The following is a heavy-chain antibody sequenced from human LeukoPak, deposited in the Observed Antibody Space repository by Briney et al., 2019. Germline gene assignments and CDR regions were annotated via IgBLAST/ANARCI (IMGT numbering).Heavy chain of an antibody. V-gene: IGHV4-59*01. J-gene: IGHJ4*02. CDR3: ARGSGWCSSSTCYHFDY. CDR2: IYHTGTT. D-gene: IGHD2-2*01. CDR1: GVSMISYC. Sequence: SETLSLTCSVSGVSMISYCWSWVRQPPGKGLEWIASIYHTGTTRYNPSLKSRIRVSVNTSTTQLSLKLSSVTAADTAVYYCARGSGWCSSSTCYHFDYWGQGRLVAVSS.